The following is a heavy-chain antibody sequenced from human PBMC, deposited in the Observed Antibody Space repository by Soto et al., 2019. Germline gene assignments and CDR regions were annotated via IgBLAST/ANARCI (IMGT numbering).Heavy chain of an antibody. J-gene: IGHJ4*02. V-gene: IGHV4-34*01. CDR2: INHSGST. CDR1: GGSFSGYY. D-gene: IGHD6-13*01. CDR3: ASGIAAAGSSLRVSRNVRFDY. Sequence: SETLSLTCAVYGGSFSGYYWSWIRQPPGKGLEWIGEINHSGSTNYNPSLKSRVTISVDTSKNQFSLKLSSVTAADTAVYYCASGIAAAGSSLRVSRNVRFDYWGQGTLVTVSS.